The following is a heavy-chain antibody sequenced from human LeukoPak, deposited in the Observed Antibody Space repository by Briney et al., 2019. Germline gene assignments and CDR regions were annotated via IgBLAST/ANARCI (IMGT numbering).Heavy chain of an antibody. CDR3: ARDRQWLVPFDY. V-gene: IGHV3-48*03. Sequence: GGSLRLSCAASGFTFSSYEMNWVRQAPGKGLEWVSYISSSGSTIYYANSVKGRFTISRDNAKNSLYLHMNSLRAEDTAVYYCARDRQWLVPFDYWGQGTLVTVSS. CDR2: ISSSGSTI. J-gene: IGHJ4*02. CDR1: GFTFSSYE. D-gene: IGHD6-19*01.